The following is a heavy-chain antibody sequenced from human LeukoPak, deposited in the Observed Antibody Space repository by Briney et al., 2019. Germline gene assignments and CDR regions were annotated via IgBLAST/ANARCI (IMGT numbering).Heavy chain of an antibody. J-gene: IGHJ5*02. D-gene: IGHD2-2*01. CDR2: PYYRSTWYN. V-gene: IGHV6-1*01. CDR3: ARRLTQYDCFDP. Sequence: SQTLSLTCAISGDTVSSNSVTWNWIRQSQSRGLEWLARPYYRSTWYNDYAVSVRGRITVNPDTSKNQFSLHLNSVTPEDTAVYYCARRLTQYDCFDPWGQGILVTVSS. CDR1: GDTVSSNSVT.